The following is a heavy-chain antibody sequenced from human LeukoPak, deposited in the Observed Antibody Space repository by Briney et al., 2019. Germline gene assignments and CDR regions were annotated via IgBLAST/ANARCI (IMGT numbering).Heavy chain of an antibody. Sequence: GGSLRLSCAASGFTFSNYAMSWVRQAPGKGLEWVANIKQDGSEKYYVDSVKGRFTISRDNAKNSLYLQMNSLRAEDTAVYYCARDGRGAVAGIYYYYYMDVWGKGTTVTVSS. D-gene: IGHD6-19*01. J-gene: IGHJ6*03. CDR3: ARDGRGAVAGIYYYYYMDV. V-gene: IGHV3-7*01. CDR2: IKQDGSEK. CDR1: GFTFSNYA.